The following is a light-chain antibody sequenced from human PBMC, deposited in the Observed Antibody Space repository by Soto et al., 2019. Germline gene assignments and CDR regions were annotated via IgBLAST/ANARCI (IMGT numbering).Light chain of an antibody. CDR2: GAS. V-gene: IGKV3-15*01. J-gene: IGKJ3*01. CDR3: QQYNDWPLT. CDR1: QSVGSN. Sequence: EIVMTQSPVTLSVSPGGRATLSCRASQSVGSNLAWYQQQPGQAPRLLIYGASTRATDIPVRFSGSGSGTEFTLPVSSLQSEDFAVYYCQQYNDWPLTFGPGTKVDF.